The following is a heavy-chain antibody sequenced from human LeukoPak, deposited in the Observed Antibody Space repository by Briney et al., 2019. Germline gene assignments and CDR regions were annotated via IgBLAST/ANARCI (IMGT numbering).Heavy chain of an antibody. CDR2: IHWNGGRT. D-gene: IGHD3-10*01. CDR3: AKDGRVGGLLWFGELLAIAEYFQH. Sequence: GGSLRLSCAASGFTFDNYGINWVRQAPGKGLEWVSRIHWNGGRTGYADSVKGRFTISRDNAKNSLYLQMNSLRVEDTALYYCAKDGRVGGLLWFGELLAIAEYFQHWGQGTLVTVSS. J-gene: IGHJ1*01. CDR1: GFTFDNYG. V-gene: IGHV3-20*04.